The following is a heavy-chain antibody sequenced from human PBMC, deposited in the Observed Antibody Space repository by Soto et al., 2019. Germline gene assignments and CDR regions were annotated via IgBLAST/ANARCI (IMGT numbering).Heavy chain of an antibody. J-gene: IGHJ4*02. Sequence: QVQLVQSGAEVKKPGSSVKVSCKASGGTFSSYAISWVRQAPGQGLEWMGGIIPIFGTANYAQKFQGRVTSTADESTSTAYMELSSVRSEDKAVYYCAMGSDTAMAGGLMDYCGQGTRDTVSS. CDR1: GGTFSSYA. D-gene: IGHD5-18*01. V-gene: IGHV1-69*01. CDR2: IIPIFGTA. CDR3: AMGSDTAMAGGLMDY.